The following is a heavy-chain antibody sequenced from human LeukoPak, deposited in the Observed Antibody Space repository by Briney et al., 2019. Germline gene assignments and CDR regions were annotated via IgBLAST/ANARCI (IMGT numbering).Heavy chain of an antibody. CDR3: ARGHYYFDY. J-gene: IGHJ4*02. Sequence: GSLRLSCAASGFTFSWMSWVRQPPGKGLEWIGYISYSGSTNSGKSTNYNPSLKSRVTVSVDTSKNQFSLKLSSVTAADTAVYYCARGHYYFDYWGQGTLVTVSS. CDR2: ISYSGSTNSGKST. CDR1: GFTFSWM. V-gene: IGHV4-59*01.